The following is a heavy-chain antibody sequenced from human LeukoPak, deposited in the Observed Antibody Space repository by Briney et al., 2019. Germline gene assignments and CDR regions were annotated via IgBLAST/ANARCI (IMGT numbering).Heavy chain of an antibody. CDR2: INHSGST. CDR3: ARGRIVVVPAATHYYYYMDV. CDR1: GGSFSGYY. J-gene: IGHJ6*03. D-gene: IGHD2-2*01. V-gene: IGHV4-34*01. Sequence: PSETLSLTCAVYGGSFSGYYWSWIRQPPGKGLEWIGEINHSGSTNYNPSLKSRVTISVDTSKNQFSLKLSSVTAADTAVYYCARGRIVVVPAATHYYYYMDVWGKGTTVTVSS.